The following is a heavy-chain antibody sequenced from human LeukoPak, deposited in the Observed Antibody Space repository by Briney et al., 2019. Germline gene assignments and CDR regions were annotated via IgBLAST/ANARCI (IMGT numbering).Heavy chain of an antibody. V-gene: IGHV3-74*01. Sequence: GGSLRLSCAASGFTFSSYWMSWVRQAPGKGLVWVSRINSDGSSTSYADSVKGRFTISRDNAKNTLYLQMNSLRAEDTAVYYCARALDDYVWGSYSDWGQGTLVTVSS. CDR1: GFTFSSYW. J-gene: IGHJ4*02. D-gene: IGHD3-16*01. CDR2: INSDGSST. CDR3: ARALDDYVWGSYSD.